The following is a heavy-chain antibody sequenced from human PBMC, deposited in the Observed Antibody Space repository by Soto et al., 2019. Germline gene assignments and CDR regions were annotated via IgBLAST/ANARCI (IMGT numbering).Heavy chain of an antibody. J-gene: IGHJ4*02. V-gene: IGHV4-34*01. CDR1: GGSFSGYY. CDR3: ARHSSSWELYYFDY. Sequence: SETLSLTCAVYGGSFSGYYWSWIRQPPGKGLEWIGEINHRGGTHYNPSFKSRVSISVDTSKTQFSLKLSSVTAADTAVYYCARHSSSWELYYFDYWGQGTLVTGSS. CDR2: INHRGGT. D-gene: IGHD6-6*01.